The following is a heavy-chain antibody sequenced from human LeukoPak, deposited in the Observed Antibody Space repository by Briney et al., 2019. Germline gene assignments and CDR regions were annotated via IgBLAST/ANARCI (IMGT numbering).Heavy chain of an antibody. CDR1: GFTFSSYG. J-gene: IGHJ2*01. CDR3: ARVMGRLVRTWYFDL. V-gene: IGHV3-48*01. D-gene: IGHD3-9*01. Sequence: GGSLRLSCAASGFTFSSYGMTWVRQAPGKGLEWVSYISSSSSTIYYADSVKGRFTISRDNSKSTLYLQMNTLRAEDTAVYYCARVMGRLVRTWYFDLWGRGTLVTVSS. CDR2: ISSSSSTI.